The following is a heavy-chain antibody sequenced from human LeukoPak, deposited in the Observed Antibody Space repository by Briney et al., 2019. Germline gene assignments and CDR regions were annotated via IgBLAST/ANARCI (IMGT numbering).Heavy chain of an antibody. Sequence: ASVKVSCKASGYTFTGYYTHWVRQAPGQGLEWMGWINPNSGGTNYAQKFQGRVTMTRDTSISTAYMELSRLRSDDTAVYYCARDPILGAGYWGQGTLVTVSS. CDR1: GYTFTGYY. V-gene: IGHV1-2*02. CDR2: INPNSGGT. J-gene: IGHJ4*02. D-gene: IGHD1-26*01. CDR3: ARDPILGAGY.